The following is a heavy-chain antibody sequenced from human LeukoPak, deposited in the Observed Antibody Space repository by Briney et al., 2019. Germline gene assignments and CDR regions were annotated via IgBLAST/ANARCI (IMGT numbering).Heavy chain of an antibody. Sequence: GGSLRLSCAASGFTFSSYGMHWVRQAPGKGLEWVAFIRYDGSNKYYADSVKGRFTISRDNSKNTLYLQMNSLRAEDTAVYYCARGGAHTIVVAAAVIPPFAYWGQGTLVTVSS. V-gene: IGHV3-30*02. CDR2: IRYDGSNK. CDR3: ARGGAHTIVVAAAVIPPFAY. CDR1: GFTFSSYG. D-gene: IGHD2-2*02. J-gene: IGHJ4*02.